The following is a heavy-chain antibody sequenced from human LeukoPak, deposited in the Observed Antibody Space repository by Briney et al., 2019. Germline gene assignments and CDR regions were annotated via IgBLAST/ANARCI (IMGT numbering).Heavy chain of an antibody. J-gene: IGHJ4*02. CDR1: GGSISSYY. V-gene: IGHV4-59*01. Sequence: SETLSLTCTVSGGSISSYYWSWIRQPPGKGLEWIGYIYYSGSTNYNPSLKSRVTISVDTSKNQFSLKLSSVTAADTAVYYCASADYYDSSGYYLGYWGLGTLVTVSS. CDR3: ASADYYDSSGYYLGY. CDR2: IYYSGST. D-gene: IGHD3-22*01.